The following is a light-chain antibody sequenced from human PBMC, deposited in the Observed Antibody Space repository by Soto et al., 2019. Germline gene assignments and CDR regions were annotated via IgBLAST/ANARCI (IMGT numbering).Light chain of an antibody. CDR3: QAYDYSLTASV. CDR2: GNR. CDR1: SSNLGAGYD. V-gene: IGLV1-40*01. J-gene: IGLJ3*02. Sequence: QAVVTQPPSVSGAPGQRVTISCTGNSSNLGAGYDVHWYQQLPGAAPKLVIFGNRNRPSGIPERFSGSKSGTSASLAITGLQAEDEADYYCQAYDYSLTASVFGGGTKLTVL.